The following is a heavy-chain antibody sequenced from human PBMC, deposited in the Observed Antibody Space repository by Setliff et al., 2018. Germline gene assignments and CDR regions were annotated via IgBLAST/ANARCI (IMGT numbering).Heavy chain of an antibody. CDR3: AKLPSGYPYNWFDP. J-gene: IGHJ5*02. D-gene: IGHD3-22*01. CDR1: GFTFSNYA. Sequence: PGGSLRLSCAASGFTFSNYAMSWVRQAPGKGLEWVGFIRSKAYGGTTEYAASVKGRFTISRDDSKSIAYLQMNSLRAEDTAVYYCAKLPSGYPYNWFDPWGQGTLVTVSS. CDR2: IRSKAYGGTT. V-gene: IGHV3-49*04.